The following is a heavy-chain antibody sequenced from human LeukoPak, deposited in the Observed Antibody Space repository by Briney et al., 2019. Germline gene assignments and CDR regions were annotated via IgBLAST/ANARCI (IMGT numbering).Heavy chain of an antibody. CDR3: ARETPDYGDFSFDL. D-gene: IGHD4-17*01. V-gene: IGHV4-4*07. J-gene: IGHJ2*01. CDR1: GGSISSYY. CDR2: IYTSGST. Sequence: SDPLSLTCTVSGGSISSYYWSWIQQPAGKGLEWIGRIYTSGSTHYNPSLKSRVTISVDTSKNQFSLKLSSVTAADTAVYYCARETPDYGDFSFDLWGRGTLVTVSS.